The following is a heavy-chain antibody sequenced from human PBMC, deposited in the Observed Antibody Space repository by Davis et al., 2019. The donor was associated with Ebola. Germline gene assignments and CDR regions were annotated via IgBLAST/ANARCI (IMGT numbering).Heavy chain of an antibody. D-gene: IGHD6-19*01. CDR3: ARELGRIAVADRGDY. CDR1: GGTFSSYA. CDR2: IIPILGIA. V-gene: IGHV1-69*04. Sequence: SVKVSCKASGGTFSSYAISWVRQAPGQGLEWMGRIIPILGIANYEQKFQGRVTITADKSTSTAYMELSSLRSEDTAVYYCARELGRIAVADRGDYWGQGTLVTVSS. J-gene: IGHJ4*02.